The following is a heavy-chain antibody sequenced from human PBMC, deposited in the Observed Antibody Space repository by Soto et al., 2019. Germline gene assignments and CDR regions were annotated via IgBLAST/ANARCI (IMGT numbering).Heavy chain of an antibody. J-gene: IGHJ6*02. Sequence: QVQLVQSGAEVKKPGASVKVSCKASGYTFTGYYMHWVRQAPGQGLEWMGWINPNSGGTNYAQKFQGRVTMTRDTSIITAYMELSRLRSDYTAVYYCARDGYGDYYYYGMDVWGQVTTVTVSS. CDR1: GYTFTGYY. D-gene: IGHD4-17*01. CDR3: ARDGYGDYYYYGMDV. V-gene: IGHV1-2*02. CDR2: INPNSGGT.